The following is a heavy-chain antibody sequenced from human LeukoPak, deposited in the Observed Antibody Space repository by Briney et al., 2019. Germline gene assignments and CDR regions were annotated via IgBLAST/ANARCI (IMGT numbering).Heavy chain of an antibody. D-gene: IGHD3-22*01. J-gene: IGHJ4*02. Sequence: ASVKVSCKASGYTFTSYYMHWVRQAPGQGLGWMGIINPSGGSTSYAQKFQGRVTMTRDMSTSTDYMELSSLRSEDTAVYYCARKYYYDSSGYSGYFDYWGQGTLVTVSS. CDR2: INPSGGST. CDR3: ARKYYYDSSGYSGYFDY. V-gene: IGHV1-46*01. CDR1: GYTFTSYY.